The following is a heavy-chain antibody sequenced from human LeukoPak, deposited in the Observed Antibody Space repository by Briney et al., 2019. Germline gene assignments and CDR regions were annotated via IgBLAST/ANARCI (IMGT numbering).Heavy chain of an antibody. CDR1: GGSISSYY. Sequence: TSETLSLTCTVSGGSISSYYWSWIRQPPGKGLEWIGYIYYSGTTYYNPSLKSRVTISIDTSKNQFSLKLSSVTAADTAVYYCARAKHDNRNWFVPWGQGTLVTISS. D-gene: IGHD3-22*01. CDR2: IYYSGTT. J-gene: IGHJ5*02. V-gene: IGHV4-59*08. CDR3: ARAKHDNRNWFVP.